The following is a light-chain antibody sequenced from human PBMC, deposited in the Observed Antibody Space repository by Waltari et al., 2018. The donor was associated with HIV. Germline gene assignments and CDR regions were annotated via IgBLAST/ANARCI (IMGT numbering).Light chain of an antibody. CDR3: SSYANKNGFYVV. CDR1: NSDIGGYNY. V-gene: IGLV2-8*01. Sequence: QSALTQPPSASGSPGQSVTISCTGTNSDIGGYNYVSWYQQHPGKAPKRVISEVTKRPSGVPARFSGSKSGTTASLTVSGLQTEDEADYYCSSYANKNGFYVVFGGGTKLTVL. CDR2: EVT. J-gene: IGLJ2*01.